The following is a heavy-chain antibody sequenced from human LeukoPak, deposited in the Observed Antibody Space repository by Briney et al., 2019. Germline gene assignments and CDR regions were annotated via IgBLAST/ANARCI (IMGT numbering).Heavy chain of an antibody. CDR3: AIRQGYWYFDV. CDR2: IHSGGTT. V-gene: IGHV3-66*01. J-gene: IGHJ2*01. Sequence: PGGSLRLSCAASGSTVSSNYMNWVRQAPGKGLEWVSVIHSGGTTYYADSVKGRFTISRDNSKNTLYLQMNSLRAEDTAVYYCAIRQGYWYFDVWGRGTLVTVSS. CDR1: GSTVSSNY.